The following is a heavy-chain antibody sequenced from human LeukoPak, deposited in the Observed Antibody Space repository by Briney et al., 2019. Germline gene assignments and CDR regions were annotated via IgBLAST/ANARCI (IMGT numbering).Heavy chain of an antibody. Sequence: SETLSLTCTVSGGSISSYYWSWIRQPPGKGLEWIGYIYYSGSTNYNPSLKSRVTISVDTSKNQFSLKLSSVTAADTAVYYCARTHCGGDCPHTWGDYFDYWGQGTLVTVSS. CDR2: IYYSGST. CDR1: GGSISSYY. D-gene: IGHD2-21*02. J-gene: IGHJ4*02. CDR3: ARTHCGGDCPHTWGDYFDY. V-gene: IGHV4-59*12.